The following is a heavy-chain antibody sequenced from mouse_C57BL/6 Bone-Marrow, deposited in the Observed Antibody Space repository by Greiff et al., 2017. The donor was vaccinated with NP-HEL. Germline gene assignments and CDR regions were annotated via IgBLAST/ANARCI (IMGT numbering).Heavy chain of an antibody. Sequence: QVQLQQPGAELVRPGTSVKLSCKASGYTFTSYWMHWVKQRPGQGLEWIGVIDPSDSYTNYNQKFKGKATLTVDTSSSTAYMQLSSLTSEDSAVYYCARDIYYYGSSYFDYWGQDTTLTVSS. V-gene: IGHV1-59*01. D-gene: IGHD1-1*01. CDR2: IDPSDSYT. J-gene: IGHJ2*01. CDR3: ARDIYYYGSSYFDY. CDR1: GYTFTSYW.